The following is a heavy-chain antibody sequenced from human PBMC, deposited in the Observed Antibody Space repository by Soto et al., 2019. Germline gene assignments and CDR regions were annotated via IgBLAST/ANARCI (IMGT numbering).Heavy chain of an antibody. Sequence: GGSLRLSCAASGFTFIRYAMSWVRQAPGKGLEWVSAISGSGGSTYYADSVKGRFTISRDNSKNTLYLQMNSLRAEDTAVYYCAKPYYGSGSYYNGLDYWGQGTLVTVSS. CDR2: ISGSGGST. CDR3: AKPYYGSGSYYNGLDY. CDR1: GFTFIRYA. V-gene: IGHV3-23*01. J-gene: IGHJ4*02. D-gene: IGHD3-10*01.